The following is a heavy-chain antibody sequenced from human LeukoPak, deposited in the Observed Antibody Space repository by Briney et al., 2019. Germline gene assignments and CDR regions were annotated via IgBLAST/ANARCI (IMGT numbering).Heavy chain of an antibody. Sequence: GGSLRLSCSVSRFSFSDYGMVWFRQAPGKGLEWVSYISSASKMIYYAGSVKGRFTISRDNAKNSLYVQINSLRAEDTAVYYCARLSSSGWYEDYWGQGTLVTVSS. CDR3: ARLSSSGWYEDY. CDR2: ISSASKMI. CDR1: RFSFSDYG. J-gene: IGHJ4*02. V-gene: IGHV3-48*01. D-gene: IGHD6-19*01.